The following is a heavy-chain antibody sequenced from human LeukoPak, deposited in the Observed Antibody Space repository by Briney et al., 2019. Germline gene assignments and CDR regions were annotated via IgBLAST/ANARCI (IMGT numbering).Heavy chain of an antibody. CDR2: IYYSGST. J-gene: IGHJ3*02. V-gene: IGHV4-30-4*01. Sequence: SQTLSLTCTVSGGSISSGDYYWSWIRQPPGKGLEWIGYIYYSGSTYYNPSLKSRVTISVDTSKNQFSLKLSSVTAADTAVYYCARTPYDILTGSDAFDIWGQGTMVTVSS. CDR3: ARTPYDILTGSDAFDI. D-gene: IGHD3-9*01. CDR1: GGSISSGDYY.